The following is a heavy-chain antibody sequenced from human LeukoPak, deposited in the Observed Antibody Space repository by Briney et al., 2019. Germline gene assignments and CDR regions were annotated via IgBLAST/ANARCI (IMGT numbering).Heavy chain of an antibody. CDR1: GGSISSYY. V-gene: IGHV4-59*08. CDR3: ARLRDFDWSLFDY. Sequence: SETLSLTCTVSGGSISSYYWSWIRQPPGKGLEWIGYIYYSGSTNYNPSLKSRVTISVDTSKNQFSLKLSSVTAADTAVYYCARLRDFDWSLFDYWGQGTLVTVSS. D-gene: IGHD3-9*01. J-gene: IGHJ4*02. CDR2: IYYSGST.